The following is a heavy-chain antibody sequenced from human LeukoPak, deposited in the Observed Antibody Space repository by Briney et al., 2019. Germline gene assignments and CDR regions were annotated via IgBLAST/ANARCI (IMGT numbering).Heavy chain of an antibody. CDR1: GYTFTSYY. Sequence: ASVKVSCKASGYTFTSYYMHWVRQAPGQGLEWMGIINPSGGSTSYAQKFQGRGTMTRDTSTSTVYMELSSLRSEDTAVYYCAREVALNVPFDYWGQGALVTVSS. CDR2: INPSGGST. V-gene: IGHV1-46*01. J-gene: IGHJ4*02. D-gene: IGHD2-15*01. CDR3: AREVALNVPFDY.